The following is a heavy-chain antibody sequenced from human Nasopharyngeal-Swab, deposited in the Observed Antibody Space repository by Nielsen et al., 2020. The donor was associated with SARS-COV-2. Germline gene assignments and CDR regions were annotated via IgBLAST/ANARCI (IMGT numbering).Heavy chain of an antibody. CDR3: ARNIVVVPAAVLYYYCGMDV. CDR1: GYTFTTYN. CDR2: INPSGGDT. Sequence: ASVKVSCKASGYTFTTYNVHWVRQAPGQGLEWMGRINPSGGDTGYAQKFQGRVTMTRDTSTSTVYMELSSLRSEDTAVYYCARNIVVVPAAVLYYYCGMDVWGQGTTVTVSS. V-gene: IGHV1-46*01. J-gene: IGHJ6*02. D-gene: IGHD2-2*01.